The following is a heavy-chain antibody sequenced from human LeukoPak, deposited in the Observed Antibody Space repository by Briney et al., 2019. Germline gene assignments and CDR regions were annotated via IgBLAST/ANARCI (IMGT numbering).Heavy chain of an antibody. D-gene: IGHD2-2*01. CDR2: INHSGST. Sequence: PSETLSLTCAVYGGSFSGYYWSWIRQPPGKGLECIGEINHSGSTNYNPSLKSRVTISVDTSKNQFSLKLSSVTAADTAVYYCASLRRDIVVVPAAMRRYYFDYWGQGTLVTVSS. V-gene: IGHV4-34*01. CDR1: GGSFSGYY. CDR3: ASLRRDIVVVPAAMRRYYFDY. J-gene: IGHJ4*02.